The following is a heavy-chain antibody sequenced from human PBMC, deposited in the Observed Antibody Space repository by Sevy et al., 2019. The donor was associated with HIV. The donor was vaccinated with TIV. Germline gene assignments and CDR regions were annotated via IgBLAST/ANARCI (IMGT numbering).Heavy chain of an antibody. Sequence: GGSLRLSCAVSGFTFSTYAMHWVRQAPGKGLECVAIVSSDGSEINYVDSVKGRFTISRDNSRNTLYLQMNSLRTEDTALYYCASDQLGSIDYWGQGTLVTVSS. D-gene: IGHD7-27*01. CDR2: VSSDGSEI. CDR1: GFTFSTYA. V-gene: IGHV3-30-3*01. CDR3: ASDQLGSIDY. J-gene: IGHJ4*02.